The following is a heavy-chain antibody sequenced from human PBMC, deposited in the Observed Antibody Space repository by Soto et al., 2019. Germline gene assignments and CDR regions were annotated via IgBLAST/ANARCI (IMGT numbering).Heavy chain of an antibody. CDR2: IYSDDRT. CDR1: GFTVSSNY. V-gene: IGHV3-53*01. Sequence: GGSLRLSCAASGFTVSSNYMNWVRQAPGKGLEWVSVIYSDDRTYYADSVKGRFTISRDNSKNTVYLQLNSLRAEDTAVYYCTRERFLEWLVGVRFWAFDNWGQGTMVTVSS. J-gene: IGHJ3*02. D-gene: IGHD3-3*01. CDR3: TRERFLEWLVGVRFWAFDN.